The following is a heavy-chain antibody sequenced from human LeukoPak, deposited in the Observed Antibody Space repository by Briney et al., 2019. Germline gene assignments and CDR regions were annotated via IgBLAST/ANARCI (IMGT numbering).Heavy chain of an antibody. CDR1: EFTVSRNY. D-gene: IGHD5-12*01. J-gene: IGHJ4*02. CDR2: IFSNGDT. Sequence: PGGSLRLSCTASEFTVSRNYMLWVRQAPGKGLEWVSLIFSNGDTHYADSVKGRFTISRDDAKNTLYLQMNSLRAEDTAVYYCTTIRPGYWGQGTLVTVSP. CDR3: TTIRPGY. V-gene: IGHV3-53*01.